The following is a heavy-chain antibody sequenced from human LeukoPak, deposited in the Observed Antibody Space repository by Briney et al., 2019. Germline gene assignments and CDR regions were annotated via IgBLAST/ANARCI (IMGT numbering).Heavy chain of an antibody. V-gene: IGHV5-51*01. CDR1: GYSFSSYW. CDR3: ARHRKDIGFDS. J-gene: IGHJ4*02. CDR2: IYPDDSDT. Sequence: GESLRISCKGSGYSFSSYWIGWVRQMPGKGLEWMGIIYPDDSDTRYSPSFQGQVTISADRSISTAYLQWSSLKASDTAMYYCARHRKDIGFDSWGQGTLVTVSS. D-gene: IGHD2-15*01.